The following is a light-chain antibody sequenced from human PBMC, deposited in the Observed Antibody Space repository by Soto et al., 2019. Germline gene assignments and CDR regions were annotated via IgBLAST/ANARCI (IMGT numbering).Light chain of an antibody. J-gene: IGKJ5*01. V-gene: IGKV3-15*01. CDR1: QAVTSKF. CDR2: GAS. CDR3: LQYDGWPLT. Sequence: EIVLTQSPGTLSLSPGDEATLSCKASQAVTSKFLAWYQQKAGQPPRLLILGASTRATGIPARFSGDGSGTEFTLTIDSLQSEDFVVYYCLQYDGWPLTFGQGTRLEIK.